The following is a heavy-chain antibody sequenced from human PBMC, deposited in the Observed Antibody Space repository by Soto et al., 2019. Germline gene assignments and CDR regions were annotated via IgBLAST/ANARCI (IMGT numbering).Heavy chain of an antibody. Sequence: GASVKVSCKASGYTFTSYGISWVRQAPGQGLEWMGWISAYNGNTNYAQKLQGRVTMTTDTSTSTAYMELRSLRSDDTAVYYCARERVLVPAAPIFDYWGQGTLVTVSS. D-gene: IGHD2-2*01. CDR1: GYTFTSYG. J-gene: IGHJ4*02. CDR2: ISAYNGNT. V-gene: IGHV1-18*01. CDR3: ARERVLVPAAPIFDY.